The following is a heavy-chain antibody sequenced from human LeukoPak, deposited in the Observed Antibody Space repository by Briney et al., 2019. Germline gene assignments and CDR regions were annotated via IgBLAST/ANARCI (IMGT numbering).Heavy chain of an antibody. Sequence: XXXXXXXXXGPEWIXXINHSGSTNYTPSLKSRVTISVDTSKNQFSLKLSSVTAADTAVYYCARWAPRRQLVRSYYYYGMDVWGQGTTVTVSS. V-gene: IGHV4-34*01. CDR2: INHSGST. D-gene: IGHD6-6*01. J-gene: IGHJ6*02. CDR3: ARWAPRRQLVRSYYYYGMDV.